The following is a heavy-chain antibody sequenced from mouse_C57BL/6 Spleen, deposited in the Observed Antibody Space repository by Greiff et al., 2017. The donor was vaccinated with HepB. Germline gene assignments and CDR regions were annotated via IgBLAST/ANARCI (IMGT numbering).Heavy chain of an antibody. Sequence: QVHVKQSGPELVKPGASVKISCKASGYAFSSSWMNWVKQRPGKGLEWIGRIYPGDGDTNYNGKFKGKATLTADKSSSTAFMHLSSLTSEDSAVYFCARTVVAHWYFDVWGTGTTVTVSS. CDR2: IYPGDGDT. V-gene: IGHV1-82*01. CDR3: ARTVVAHWYFDV. J-gene: IGHJ1*03. D-gene: IGHD1-1*01. CDR1: GYAFSSSW.